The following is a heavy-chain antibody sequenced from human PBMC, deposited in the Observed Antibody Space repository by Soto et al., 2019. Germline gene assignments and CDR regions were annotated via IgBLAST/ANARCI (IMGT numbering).Heavy chain of an antibody. CDR3: ARSPSWETTVTPYYFDS. J-gene: IGHJ4*02. CDR2: MNPKSANT. CDR1: GNTFISYD. Sequence: QVQLVQSGAEVKKPGASVQVSCKASGNTFISYDINWVRQATGQGLEWMGWMNPKSANTGYAQNFQGRVTMTRXXSXSXXYMELSSLRSEDTAVYYCARSPSWETTVTPYYFDSWGQGTLVTVSS. D-gene: IGHD4-4*01. V-gene: IGHV1-8*01.